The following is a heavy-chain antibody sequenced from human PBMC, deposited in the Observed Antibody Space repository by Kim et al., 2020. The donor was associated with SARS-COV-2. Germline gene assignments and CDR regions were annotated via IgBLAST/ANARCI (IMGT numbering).Heavy chain of an antibody. Sequence: SETLSLTCTVSGYSISSGYYWGWIRQPPGKGLEWIGSIYHSGSTYYNPSLKSRVTISVDTSKNQFSLKLSSVTAADTAVYYCARFDQWHWGQGTLVTVSS. J-gene: IGHJ4*02. CDR2: IYHSGST. D-gene: IGHD6-19*01. CDR3: ARFDQWH. CDR1: GYSISSGYY. V-gene: IGHV4-38-2*02.